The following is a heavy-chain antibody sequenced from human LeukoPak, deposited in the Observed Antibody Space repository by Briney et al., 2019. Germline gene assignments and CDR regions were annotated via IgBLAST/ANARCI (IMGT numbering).Heavy chain of an antibody. V-gene: IGHV1-18*01. Sequence: ASVKVSCTASGYTFTSYGISWVRQAPGQGLEWMGWISAYNGNTNYAQKLQGRVTMTTDTSTSTAYMELRSLRSDDTAVYYCARDVLLWFGESHYYFDYWGQGTLVTVSS. J-gene: IGHJ4*02. CDR3: ARDVLLWFGESHYYFDY. D-gene: IGHD3-10*01. CDR1: GYTFTSYG. CDR2: ISAYNGNT.